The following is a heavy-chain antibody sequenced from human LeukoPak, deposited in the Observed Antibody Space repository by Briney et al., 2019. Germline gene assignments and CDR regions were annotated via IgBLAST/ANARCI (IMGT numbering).Heavy chain of an antibody. Sequence: GGSLRLSCESSGFTFSSYSMNWVRQAPGKGLEWVSSISSSSSYIYYADSVKGRFTISRDNAKNSLYLQMNSLRAEDTAVYYCARGRQGGRVYYFDYWGQGTLVTVSS. CDR3: ARGRQGGRVYYFDY. J-gene: IGHJ4*02. CDR2: ISSSSSYI. CDR1: GFTFSSYS. V-gene: IGHV3-21*01. D-gene: IGHD3-16*01.